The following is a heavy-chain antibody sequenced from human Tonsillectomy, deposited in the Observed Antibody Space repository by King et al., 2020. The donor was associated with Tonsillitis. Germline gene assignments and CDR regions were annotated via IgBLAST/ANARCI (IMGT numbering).Heavy chain of an antibody. J-gene: IGHJ5*02. CDR1: GGSFSGYY. Sequence: VQLQQWGAGLLKPSETLSLTCAVYGGSFSGYYWSWIRQPPGKGLEWIGEINHSGSSNYNPSLKSRGSISVDTSKNQFSLKLRSVTAADTAMYYCARGPVEEQQLIGDWFDPWGQGTLVTVSS. CDR3: ARGPVEEQQLIGDWFDP. V-gene: IGHV4-34*01. D-gene: IGHD6-13*01. CDR2: INHSGSS.